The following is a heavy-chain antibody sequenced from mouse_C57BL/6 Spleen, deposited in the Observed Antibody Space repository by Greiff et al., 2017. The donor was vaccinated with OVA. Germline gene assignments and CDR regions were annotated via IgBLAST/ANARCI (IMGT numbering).Heavy chain of an antibody. CDR3: ARKGDYYYYFDY. D-gene: IGHD2-1*01. V-gene: IGHV1-50*01. CDR1: GYTFTSYW. Sequence: QVQLQQPGAELVKPGASVKLSCKASGYTFTSYWMQWVKQRPGQGLEWIGEIDPSDSYTNYNQKFKGKATLTVDTSSSTAYMQLSSLTSEDSAVDYCARKGDYYYYFDYWGQGTTLTVSS. J-gene: IGHJ2*01. CDR2: IDPSDSYT.